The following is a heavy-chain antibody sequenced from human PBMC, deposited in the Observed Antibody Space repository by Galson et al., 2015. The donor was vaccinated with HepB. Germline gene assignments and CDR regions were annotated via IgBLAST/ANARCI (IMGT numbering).Heavy chain of an antibody. CDR2: IYYSGST. CDR1: GGSISSYY. J-gene: IGHJ6*02. D-gene: IGHD6-13*01. CDR3: AGDREGIAAAGIKYYYYGMDV. Sequence: SETLSLTCTVSGGSISSYYWSWIRQPPGKGLEWIGYIYYSGSTNYNPSLKSRVTISVDTSKNQFSLKLSSVTAADTAVYYCAGDREGIAAAGIKYYYYGMDVWGQGTTVTVSS. V-gene: IGHV4-59*08.